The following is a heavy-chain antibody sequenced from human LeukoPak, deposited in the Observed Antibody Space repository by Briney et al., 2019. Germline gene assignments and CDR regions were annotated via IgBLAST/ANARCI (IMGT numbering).Heavy chain of an antibody. CDR1: GFTFNTYW. CDR2: INSDGIGT. CDR3: ARDGPGGSYSY. V-gene: IGHV3-74*01. D-gene: IGHD1-26*01. Sequence: GGSPRLSCAASGFTFNTYWMHWVRQTPGKGLMWVSRINSDGIGTSYADSVKGRFTISRDNAKNTLYLQMNSLRAEDTAVYYCARDGPGGSYSYWGQGTLVTVSS. J-gene: IGHJ4*02.